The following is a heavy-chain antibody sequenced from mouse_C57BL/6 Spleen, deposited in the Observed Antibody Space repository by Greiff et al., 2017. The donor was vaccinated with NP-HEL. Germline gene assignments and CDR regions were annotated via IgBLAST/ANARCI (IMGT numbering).Heavy chain of an antibody. V-gene: IGHV1-59*01. CDR1: GYTFTSYW. CDR2: IDPSDSYT. J-gene: IGHJ2*01. Sequence: VQLQQPGAELVRPGTSVKLSCKASGYTFTSYWMHWVKQRPGQGLEWIGVIDPSDSYTKYNQKFKGKATLTVDTSSSTAYMQLSSLTSEDSAVYYCARWELPVTGAYYFDYWGQGTTLTVSS. CDR3: ARWELPVTGAYYFDY. D-gene: IGHD2-13*01.